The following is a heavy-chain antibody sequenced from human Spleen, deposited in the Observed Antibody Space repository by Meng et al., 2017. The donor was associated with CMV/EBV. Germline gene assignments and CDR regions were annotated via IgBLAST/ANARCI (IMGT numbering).Heavy chain of an antibody. Sequence: LSCAASGFTLTNAWMTWVRQAPGKGLEWVGRMKSKADGGTTDHAAPVKGRFTISRHDSKNTLYLQMNSLKTEDTGVYYCTDTGALTPNWGQGTLVTVSS. D-gene: IGHD1-14*01. CDR1: GFTLTNAW. CDR2: MKSKADGGTT. V-gene: IGHV3-15*01. J-gene: IGHJ4*02. CDR3: TDTGALTPN.